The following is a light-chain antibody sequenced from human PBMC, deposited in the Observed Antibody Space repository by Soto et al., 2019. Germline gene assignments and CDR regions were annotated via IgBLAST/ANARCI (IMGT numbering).Light chain of an antibody. CDR1: SSNIRNNY. CDR3: GTWDSSLSAYV. CDR2: DNN. Sequence: QSALTQPPSVSAAPRQKVTISCSGSSSNIRNNYVSWYQQLPATAPKLLIYDNNKRPSGIPDRFSGSKSGTSATLGITGLQTGDEADYYCGTWDSSLSAYVFGTGTKVTVL. V-gene: IGLV1-51*01. J-gene: IGLJ1*01.